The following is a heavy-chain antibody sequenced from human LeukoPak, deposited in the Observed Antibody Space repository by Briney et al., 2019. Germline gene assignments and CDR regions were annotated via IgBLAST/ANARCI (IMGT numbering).Heavy chain of an antibody. D-gene: IGHD3-22*01. CDR2: INHSGST. V-gene: IGHV4-34*01. CDR1: GXSFSGYY. Sequence: SETLSLTCAVYGXSFSGYYWSWIRQPPGKGLECIGEINHSGSTNYNPSLKSRVTISVDTSKNQFSLKLSSVTAADTAVYYCARVHYYDSSGYYEDYWGQGTLVTVSS. J-gene: IGHJ4*02. CDR3: ARVHYYDSSGYYEDY.